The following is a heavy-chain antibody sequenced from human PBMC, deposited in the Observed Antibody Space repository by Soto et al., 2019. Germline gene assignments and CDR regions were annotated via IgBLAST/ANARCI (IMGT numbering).Heavy chain of an antibody. Sequence: QVQLQQWGAGLLKPSETLSLTCAVYGGSFSGYYWSWIRQPPGKGLEWIGEINHSGSTNYNPSLKSRVTISVDTSKNQFSLKLSSVTAADTAVYYCARVPHSGSYFDYWGQGTLVTVSS. CDR2: INHSGST. D-gene: IGHD6-19*01. CDR1: GGSFSGYY. J-gene: IGHJ4*02. CDR3: ARVPHSGSYFDY. V-gene: IGHV4-34*01.